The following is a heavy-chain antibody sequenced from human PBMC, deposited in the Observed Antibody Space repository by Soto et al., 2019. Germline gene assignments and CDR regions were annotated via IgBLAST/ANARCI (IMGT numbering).Heavy chain of an antibody. CDR1: GGTFSSYA. CDR3: AGPPELTRIYYYYGMDV. CDR2: IIPIFGTA. D-gene: IGHD1-7*01. V-gene: IGHV1-69*13. J-gene: IGHJ6*02. Sequence: SVKVSCKASGGTFSSYAISWVRQAPGQGLEWMGGIIPIFGTANYAQKFQGRVTITANESTSTAYMELSSLRSEDTAVYYCAGPPELTRIYYYYGMDVWGQGTTVTVSS.